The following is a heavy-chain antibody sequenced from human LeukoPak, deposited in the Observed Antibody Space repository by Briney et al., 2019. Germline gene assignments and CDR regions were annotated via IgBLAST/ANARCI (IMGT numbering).Heavy chain of an antibody. V-gene: IGHV4-34*01. CDR1: GGSFSGFY. D-gene: IGHD7-27*01. CDR2: INHSGST. J-gene: IGHJ4*02. CDR3: ARGRRLRNWGFSPQPFDY. Sequence: SETLSLTCAVYGGSFSGFYWSWIRQPPGKGLEWIGEINHSGSTNYNPSLKSRVTISVDTSKNQFSLKLSSVTAADTAVYYCARGRRLRNWGFSPQPFDYWGQGTLVTVSS.